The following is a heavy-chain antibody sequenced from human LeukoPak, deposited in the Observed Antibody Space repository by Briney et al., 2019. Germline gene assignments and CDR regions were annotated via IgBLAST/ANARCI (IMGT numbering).Heavy chain of an antibody. CDR2: IYYTGST. J-gene: IGHJ4*02. V-gene: IGHV4-59*08. D-gene: IGHD6-13*01. CDR3: ARHGTAGI. Sequence: PSETLSLTCTVSGGSISNYYWNWIRQSPGKGLEWIGYIYYTGSTNYNPSLKSRVTISVDTSKSQFSLKLTSVTAADTAVYYCARHGTAGIWGQGTLVTVSS. CDR1: GGSISNYY.